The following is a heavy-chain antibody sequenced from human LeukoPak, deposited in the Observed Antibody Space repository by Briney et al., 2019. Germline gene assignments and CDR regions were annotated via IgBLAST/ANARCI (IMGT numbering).Heavy chain of an antibody. V-gene: IGHV3-30*02. D-gene: IGHD3-22*01. CDR2: IRYDGSNK. Sequence: PGGSLRLSCAASGFTFSSYGMHWVRQAPGKGLEWVAFIRYDGSNKYYADSVKGRFTISRDNSKNTLYLQMNSLRAEDTAVYYCTKDQYYYDSSGYLSDYWGQGTLVTVSS. CDR1: GFTFSSYG. J-gene: IGHJ4*02. CDR3: TKDQYYYDSSGYLSDY.